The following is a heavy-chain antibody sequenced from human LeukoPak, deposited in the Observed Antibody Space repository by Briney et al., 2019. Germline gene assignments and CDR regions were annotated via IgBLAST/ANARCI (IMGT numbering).Heavy chain of an antibody. J-gene: IGHJ3*02. CDR1: GGSISSGDYY. Sequence: SETLSLACTVSGGSISSGDYYWSWIRQPPGKGLEWIGYIYYSGSTYYNPSLKSRVTISVDTSKNQFSLKLSSVTAADTAVYYCASGGYSGYARVVADHAFDIWGQGTMVTVSS. D-gene: IGHD5-12*01. V-gene: IGHV4-30-4*02. CDR2: IYYSGST. CDR3: ASGGYSGYARVVADHAFDI.